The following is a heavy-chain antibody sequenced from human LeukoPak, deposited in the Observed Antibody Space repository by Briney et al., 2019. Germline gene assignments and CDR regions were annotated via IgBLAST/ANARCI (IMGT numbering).Heavy chain of an antibody. V-gene: IGHV4-59*08. CDR2: IYYTGST. D-gene: IGHD1-14*01. CDR1: GGSICNYY. Sequence: PSETLSLTCTVSGGSICNYYWTWIRQPPGKGLEWIGYIYYTGSTYYDPSLKSPVTMSLDTSKNQFSLKLSSVTAADTAVYYCARAGSRFHTGYYFDYWSQGTLVTVSS. CDR3: ARAGSRFHTGYYFDY. J-gene: IGHJ4*02.